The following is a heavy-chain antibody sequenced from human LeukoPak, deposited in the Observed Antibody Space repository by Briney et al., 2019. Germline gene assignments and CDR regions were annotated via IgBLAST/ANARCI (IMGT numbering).Heavy chain of an antibody. V-gene: IGHV3-33*01. Sequence: PGGSLRLSCAASGFTFSNYGMHWVRQAPGKGLKWVALIWYDGSNKYYADSVKGRFTISRDNSKNTLYLQMNSLRAEDTAVYYCAGSYYNVFDYWGQGTLVTVSS. CDR1: GFTFSNYG. CDR2: IWYDGSNK. CDR3: AGSYYNVFDY. D-gene: IGHD3-10*01. J-gene: IGHJ4*02.